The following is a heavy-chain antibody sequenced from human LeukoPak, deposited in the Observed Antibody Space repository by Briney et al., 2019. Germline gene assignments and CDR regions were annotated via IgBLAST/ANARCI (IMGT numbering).Heavy chain of an antibody. CDR1: GDSVSNDDYF. D-gene: IGHD1-26*01. V-gene: IGHV4-30-4*01. Sequence: PSETLSLTCTVSGDSVSNDDYFWSWTRQPPGEGLKWIGYIYYSAGTYYNPSLKGRVTMSIDTSRNQFSLRLSSVTAADTAVYSCGRGMRYSGSYVVEYWGQGTLVTVSS. J-gene: IGHJ4*02. CDR2: IYYSAGT. CDR3: GRGMRYSGSYVVEY.